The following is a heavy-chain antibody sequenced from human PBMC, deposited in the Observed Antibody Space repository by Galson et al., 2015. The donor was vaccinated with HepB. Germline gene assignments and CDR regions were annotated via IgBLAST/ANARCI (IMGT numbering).Heavy chain of an antibody. CDR2: IDPSDSDT. CDR1: GYSFTSYW. Sequence: QSGAEVKKPGESLRISCKGSGYSFTSYWISWVRQMPGKGLEWMGRIDPSDSDTRYSPSFQGQVTISADKSISTAYLQWSSLKASDTAMYYCAAPRSVYSGYDYYFDYWGQGTLVTVSS. D-gene: IGHD5-12*01. CDR3: AAPRSVYSGYDYYFDY. V-gene: IGHV5-10-1*04. J-gene: IGHJ4*02.